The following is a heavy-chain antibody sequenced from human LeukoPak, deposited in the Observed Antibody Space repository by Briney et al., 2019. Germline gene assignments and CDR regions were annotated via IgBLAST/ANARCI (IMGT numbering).Heavy chain of an antibody. CDR1: GFSLTIRGVG. V-gene: IGHV2-5*02. CDR2: IYWDDDK. Sequence: SGPTLVKTTQTLSLTCTFSGFSLTIRGVGVGWIRQPPGKALDWLAVIYWDDDKRYSPSLQGRLSITKDTSKNQVVLKMTNMDPVDTATYYCAQVAGNAFHVWGQGTMVTVSS. CDR3: AQVAGNAFHV. J-gene: IGHJ3*01.